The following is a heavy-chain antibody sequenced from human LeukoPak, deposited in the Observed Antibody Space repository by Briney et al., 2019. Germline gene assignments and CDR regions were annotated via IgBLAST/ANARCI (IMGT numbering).Heavy chain of an antibody. J-gene: IGHJ4*02. Sequence: ASVKVSCKASRYIFTGYQIHWVRQAPGEGLEWMGWINPKSGDTNYAQNFRDRVTVTRDSCVSTVYMELNSLRSDDTALYYCAREGRWESGYKFGSGTSALDFWGQGTLVSVSS. D-gene: IGHD3-10*01. CDR1: RYIFTGYQ. CDR2: INPKSGDT. CDR3: AREGRWESGYKFGSGTSALDF. V-gene: IGHV1-2*02.